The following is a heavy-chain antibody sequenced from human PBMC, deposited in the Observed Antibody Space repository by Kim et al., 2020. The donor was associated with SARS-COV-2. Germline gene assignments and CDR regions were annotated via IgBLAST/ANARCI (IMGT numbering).Heavy chain of an antibody. CDR3: ARHARRGVVVASPYYFDY. J-gene: IGHJ4*02. CDR2: IYYSGST. V-gene: IGHV4-39*01. CDR1: GGSISSSSYY. D-gene: IGHD2-15*01. Sequence: SETLSLTCTVSGGSISSSSYYWGWIRQPPGKGLEWIGSIYYSGSTYYNPSLKSRVTISVDTSKNQFSLKLSSVTAADTAVYYCARHARRGVVVASPYYFDYWGPGTLVTVSS.